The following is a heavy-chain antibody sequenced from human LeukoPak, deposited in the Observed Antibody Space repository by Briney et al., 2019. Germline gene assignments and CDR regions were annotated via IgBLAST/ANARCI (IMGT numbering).Heavy chain of an antibody. CDR2: IYYSGST. CDR1: GGSISSGYYY. Sequence: PSQTLSLTCTVSGGSISSGYYYWSWIRQPPGKGLEWIGYIYYSGSTYYNPSLKSRVTISVDTSKNQFSLKLSSVTAADTAVYYCARAYYDSSGYYDWATHFDYWGQGTLVTVSS. D-gene: IGHD3-22*01. J-gene: IGHJ4*02. V-gene: IGHV4-30-4*01. CDR3: ARAYYDSSGYYDWATHFDY.